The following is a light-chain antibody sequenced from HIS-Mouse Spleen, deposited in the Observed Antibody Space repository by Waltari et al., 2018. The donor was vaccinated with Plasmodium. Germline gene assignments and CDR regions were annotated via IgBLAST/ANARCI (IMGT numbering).Light chain of an antibody. Sequence: EIVLTQSPSTLSVSPGERATLSCRASQSVSSSYVAWYQQKPGQAPRLLILGASRRATGIPDRFSGSGSGTDFTLTISRLEPEDFAVYYCQQYGSSPITFGQGTRLEIK. CDR2: GAS. CDR1: QSVSSSY. CDR3: QQYGSSPIT. J-gene: IGKJ5*01. V-gene: IGKV3-20*01.